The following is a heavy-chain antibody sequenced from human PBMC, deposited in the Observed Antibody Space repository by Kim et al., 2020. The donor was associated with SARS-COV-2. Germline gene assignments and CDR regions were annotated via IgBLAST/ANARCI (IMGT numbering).Heavy chain of an antibody. D-gene: IGHD3-22*01. Sequence: GGSLRLSCAASGFTFSSYGMHWVRQAPGKGLEWVAVISYDGSNKYYADSVKGRFTISRDNSKNTLYLQMNSLRAEDTAVYYCAKGDYYDSSGYYFLAFDIWGQGTMVTVSS. J-gene: IGHJ3*02. CDR1: GFTFSSYG. CDR2: ISYDGSNK. V-gene: IGHV3-30*18. CDR3: AKGDYYDSSGYYFLAFDI.